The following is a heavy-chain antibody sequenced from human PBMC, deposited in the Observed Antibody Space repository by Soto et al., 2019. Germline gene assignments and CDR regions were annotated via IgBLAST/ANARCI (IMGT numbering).Heavy chain of an antibody. D-gene: IGHD3-22*01. V-gene: IGHV4-61*01. Sequence: PSETLSLSCTISGGSVSSGSYYWSWIRQPPGKGLESIGYIYYSGSTNYNPSLKSRVTISVDTSKNQFSLKLSSVTAADTAVYYCARENSSGYPNWFDPWGQGTLVTVSS. CDR1: GGSVSSGSYY. CDR3: ARENSSGYPNWFDP. CDR2: IYYSGST. J-gene: IGHJ5*02.